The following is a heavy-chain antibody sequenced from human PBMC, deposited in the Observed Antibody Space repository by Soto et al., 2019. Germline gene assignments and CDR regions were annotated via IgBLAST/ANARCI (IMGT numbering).Heavy chain of an antibody. D-gene: IGHD2-21*01. CDR2: IDYSGST. J-gene: IGHJ6*02. CDR1: GGSISSDY. CDR3: AIASGKANYYCGIDV. Sequence: ETLSLTCTVSGGSISSDYWSWIRKPPGKGLEWIGCIDYSGSTNYKPAVKSRVTITVGTYKNKLSLKLSSVTAADTAVYYCAIASGKANYYCGIDVWGPGTMVTVSS. V-gene: IGHV4-59*01.